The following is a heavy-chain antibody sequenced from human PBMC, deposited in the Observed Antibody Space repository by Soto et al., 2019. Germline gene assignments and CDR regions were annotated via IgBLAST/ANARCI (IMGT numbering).Heavy chain of an antibody. CDR2: ISSSSSYI. CDR3: ARYYYDSSGYYKHRLNWFDP. D-gene: IGHD3-22*01. Sequence: PGGSLRLSCAASGFTFSSYSMNWVRQAPGKGLEWVSSISSSSSYIYYADSVKGRFTISRDNAKNSLYLQMNSLRAEDTAVYYCARYYYDSSGYYKHRLNWFDPWGQGTLVTVSS. CDR1: GFTFSSYS. V-gene: IGHV3-21*01. J-gene: IGHJ5*02.